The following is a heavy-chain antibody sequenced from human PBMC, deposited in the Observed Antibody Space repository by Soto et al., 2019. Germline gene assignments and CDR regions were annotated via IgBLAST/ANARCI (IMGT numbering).Heavy chain of an antibody. Sequence: ASVKVSCKASGYTFTSYGISWVRQAPGQGLEWMGWISAYNGNTNYAQKLQGRVTMTTDTSTSTAYMELRSLRSDDTAVYYCASGNYDFWSGYDTYYMDVWGKGTTVTVSS. D-gene: IGHD3-3*01. V-gene: IGHV1-18*01. J-gene: IGHJ6*03. CDR1: GYTFTSYG. CDR3: ASGNYDFWSGYDTYYMDV. CDR2: ISAYNGNT.